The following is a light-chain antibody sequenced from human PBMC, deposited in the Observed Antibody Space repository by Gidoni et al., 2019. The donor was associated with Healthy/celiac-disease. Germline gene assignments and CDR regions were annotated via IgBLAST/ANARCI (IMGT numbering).Light chain of an antibody. V-gene: IGKV1-5*03. Sequence: DIQMTQSPSTLSASVGDRVTIPCRASQSISSWLAWYQQKPGKAPKLLIYKASSLESGVPSRVSGSGSGTEFTLTISSLQPDDFATYYCQQYNSYSTFGQGTKVEIK. CDR2: KAS. J-gene: IGKJ1*01. CDR1: QSISSW. CDR3: QQYNSYST.